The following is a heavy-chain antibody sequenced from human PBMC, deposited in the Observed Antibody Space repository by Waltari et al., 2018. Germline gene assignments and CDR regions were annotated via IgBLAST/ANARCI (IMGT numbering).Heavy chain of an antibody. Sequence: QLQLQESGPGLVKPSETLSLTCTVSGGSISSSSYYWGWIRQPPGKGLEWIGSIYYSGSTYYNPALKSRVTISVDTSKNQFSLKLSSVTAADTAVYYCARDLHSRGGDYWGQGTLVTVSS. CDR1: GGSISSSSYY. V-gene: IGHV4-39*07. D-gene: IGHD6-19*01. CDR3: ARDLHSRGGDY. J-gene: IGHJ4*02. CDR2: IYYSGST.